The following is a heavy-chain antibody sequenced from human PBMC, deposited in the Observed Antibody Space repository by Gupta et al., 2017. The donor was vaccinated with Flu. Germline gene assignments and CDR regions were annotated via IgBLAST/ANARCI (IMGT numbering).Heavy chain of an antibody. CDR3: ASGNPPWIRRWAQAPES. D-gene: IGHD5-18*01. CDR2: ISNGVQTT. J-gene: IGHJ5*02. Sequence: PGKGLEWVVHISNGVQTTKYANFGRGRFSISRDNARNSLYLQWENLGPEDTAVYYCASGNPPWIRRWAQAPESWGQGTLVTVSS. V-gene: IGHV3-11*01.